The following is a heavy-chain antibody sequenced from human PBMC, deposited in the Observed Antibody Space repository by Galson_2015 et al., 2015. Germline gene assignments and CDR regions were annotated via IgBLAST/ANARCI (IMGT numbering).Heavy chain of an antibody. CDR3: ASLYRDGYNPFDY. J-gene: IGHJ4*02. CDR2: IYYSGST. Sequence: ETLSLTCTVSGGSISSYYWRWIRQPPGKGLEWIGYIYYSGSTNYNPSLKSRVTISVDTSKNQFSLKLSSVTAADTAVFYCASLYRDGYNPFDYWVQGTLVTVSS. D-gene: IGHD5-24*01. V-gene: IGHV4-59*01. CDR1: GGSISSYY.